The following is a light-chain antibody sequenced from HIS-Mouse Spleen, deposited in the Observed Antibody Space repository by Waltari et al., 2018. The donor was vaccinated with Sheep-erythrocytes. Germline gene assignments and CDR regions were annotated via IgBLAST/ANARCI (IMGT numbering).Light chain of an antibody. CDR2: WAS. J-gene: IGKJ4*01. V-gene: IGKV4-1*01. CDR3: QQYYSTLLT. CDR1: QRVLYSSNNKNY. Sequence: DIVMTQSPDSLAVSLGERATINCKSSQRVLYSSNNKNYLAWYQQKPGQPPKLLTSWASTRESGVPDRFSGSGSGTDFTLTISSLQAEDVAVYYCQQYYSTLLTFGGGTKVEIK.